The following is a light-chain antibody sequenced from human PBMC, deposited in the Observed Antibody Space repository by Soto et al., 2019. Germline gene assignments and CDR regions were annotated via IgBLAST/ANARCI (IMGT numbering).Light chain of an antibody. J-gene: IGKJ2*01. CDR2: DAS. CDR3: QQYNNYLMYT. CDR1: QSISSW. V-gene: IGKV1-5*01. Sequence: DIQMTQSPPTLSASVGDRVTITCRASQSISSWLAWYQQKPGKAPKLLIYDASTLESGVPSRFSGSGSGTEFTLTISSLQPDDSATYYCQQYNNYLMYTFGQGTKLEIK.